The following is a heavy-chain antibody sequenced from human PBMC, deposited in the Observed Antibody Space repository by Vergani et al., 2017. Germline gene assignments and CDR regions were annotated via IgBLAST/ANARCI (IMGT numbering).Heavy chain of an antibody. J-gene: IGHJ3*02. CDR2: IYTSGST. V-gene: IGHV4-59*10. CDR3: ARGHDAFDI. CDR1: GGSFSGYY. Sequence: QVQLQQWGAGLLKPSETLSLTCAVYGGSFSGYYWSWIRQPPGKGLEWIGRIYTSGSTNYNPSLKSRVTISVDTSKNQFSLKLSSVTAADTAVYYCARGHDAFDIWGQGTMVTVSS.